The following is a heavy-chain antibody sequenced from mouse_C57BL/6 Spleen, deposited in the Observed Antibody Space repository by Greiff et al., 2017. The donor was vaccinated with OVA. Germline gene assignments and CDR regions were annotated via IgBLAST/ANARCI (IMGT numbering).Heavy chain of an antibody. CDR3: ARVHYYGSFDY. Sequence: EVQRVESEGGLVQPGSSMKLSCTASGFTFSDYYMAWVRQVPEKGLEWVANINYDGSSTYYLDSLKSRFIISRDNAKNILYLQMSSLKSEDTATYYCARVHYYGSFDYWGQGTTLTVSS. V-gene: IGHV5-16*01. J-gene: IGHJ2*01. CDR2: INYDGSST. CDR1: GFTFSDYY. D-gene: IGHD1-1*01.